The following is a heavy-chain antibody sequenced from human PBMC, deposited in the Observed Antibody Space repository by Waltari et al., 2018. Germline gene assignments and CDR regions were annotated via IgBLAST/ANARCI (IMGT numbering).Heavy chain of an antibody. CDR2: CDPEDGET. CDR3: ATAFIAAAGTNWFDP. Sequence: QVQLVQSGAEVKKPGASVKVSCKVSGYTLTELSMHWVRQAPGKGLGWMGGCDPEDGETIYAQKFQGRVTMTEDTATDTAYMELSSLRSEDTAVYYCATAFIAAAGTNWFDPWGQGTLVTVSS. D-gene: IGHD6-13*01. J-gene: IGHJ5*02. CDR1: GYTLTELS. V-gene: IGHV1-24*01.